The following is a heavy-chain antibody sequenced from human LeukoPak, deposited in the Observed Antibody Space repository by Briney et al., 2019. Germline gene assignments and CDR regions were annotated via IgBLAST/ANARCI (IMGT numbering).Heavy chain of an antibody. CDR2: IYTTGST. CDR1: GDSISNYY. Sequence: PSETLSLTSTVSGDSISNYYWSWIRQSAEKKLEYIGRIYTTGSTNSNPSLESRVTMSLDTSKNQFSLRLSSVTAADTAVYYCAGMHTVGYYYYYYMDVWGKGTPVTVSS. V-gene: IGHV4-4*07. J-gene: IGHJ6*03. CDR3: AGMHTVGYYYYYYMDV. D-gene: IGHD2-21*01.